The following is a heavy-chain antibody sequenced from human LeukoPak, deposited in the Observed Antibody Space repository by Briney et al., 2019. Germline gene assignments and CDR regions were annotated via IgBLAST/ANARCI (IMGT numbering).Heavy chain of an antibody. CDR3: ARDGTFDI. J-gene: IGHJ3*02. CDR2: INPKSGGT. CDR1: GYTFTYYY. V-gene: IGHV1-2*02. D-gene: IGHD2-15*01. Sequence: GSVKVSCKASGYTFTYYYMHWVRRAPGQGLEWMGWINPKSGGTNYAQKFQGRVTMTRDTSISTAYMELSRLRSDDTAVYYCARDGTFDIWGQGTMVTVSS.